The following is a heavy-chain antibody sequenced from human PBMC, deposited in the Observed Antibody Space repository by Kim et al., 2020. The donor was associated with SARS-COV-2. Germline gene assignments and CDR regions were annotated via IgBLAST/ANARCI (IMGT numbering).Heavy chain of an antibody. V-gene: IGHV4-39*01. J-gene: IGHJ4*02. D-gene: IGHD1-7*01. Sequence: SETLSLTCTVSGGSISNNNYYWDWIRQPPGKGLEWIGTIHYTGSTSYNPSLKSRITISVDTSNNQFSLRLSSATAADTAVYYCARRRYGTELDNWGQGTL. CDR2: IHYTGST. CDR3: ARRRYGTELDN. CDR1: GGSISNNNYY.